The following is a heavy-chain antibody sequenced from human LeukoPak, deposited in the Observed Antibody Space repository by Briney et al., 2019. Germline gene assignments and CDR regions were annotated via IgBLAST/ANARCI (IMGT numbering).Heavy chain of an antibody. J-gene: IGHJ4*02. Sequence: SETLSLTCTVSGGSISSYYWSWARHPPGRGLEWIGYIFYSGSTNYNPSLKSRVTISVDTSKSQFSLKLSSVTAADTAVYYCARGVSTPYFDSWGQGTLVTVSS. CDR2: IFYSGST. CDR3: ARGVSTPYFDS. CDR1: GGSISSYY. D-gene: IGHD5/OR15-5a*01. V-gene: IGHV4-59*01.